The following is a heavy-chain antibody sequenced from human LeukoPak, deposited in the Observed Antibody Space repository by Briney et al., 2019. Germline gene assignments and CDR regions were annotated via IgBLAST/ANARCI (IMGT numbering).Heavy chain of an antibody. CDR3: ARYNIVVVTEDY. CDR1: GGSISSSSYY. CDR2: IYYSGST. J-gene: IGHJ4*02. V-gene: IGHV4-39*07. Sequence: SETLSLTCTVSGGSISSSSYYWGWIRQPPGKGLECIGSIYYSGSTYYNPSLKSRVTMSVDTSKHQFSLKLSSVTAADTAVYYCARYNIVVVTEDYWGQGTLVTVSS. D-gene: IGHD2-21*01.